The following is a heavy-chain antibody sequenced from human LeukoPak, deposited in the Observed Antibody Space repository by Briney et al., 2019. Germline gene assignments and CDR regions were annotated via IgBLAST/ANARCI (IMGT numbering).Heavy chain of an antibody. CDR3: ATTLQNIVVVPAATWVSDY. V-gene: IGHV1-3*01. D-gene: IGHD2-2*01. Sequence: ASVKVSCKASGYTFTSYAMHWVRQAPGQRLEWVGWINAGNGNTKYSQKFQGRVTITRDTSASTAYMELSSLRSEDTAVYYCATTLQNIVVVPAATWVSDYWGQGTLVTVSS. CDR1: GYTFTSYA. J-gene: IGHJ4*02. CDR2: INAGNGNT.